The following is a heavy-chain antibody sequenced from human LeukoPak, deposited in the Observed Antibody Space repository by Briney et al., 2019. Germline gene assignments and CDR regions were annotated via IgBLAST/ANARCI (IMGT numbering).Heavy chain of an antibody. CDR2: IYHSGST. CDR1: GGSISSGGYS. J-gene: IGHJ4*02. Sequence: SQTLSLTCAVSGGSISSGGYSWSWIRQPPGKGLEWIGYIYHSGSTYYNPSLKSRVTISVDTSKNQFSLKLSSVTAADMAVYYCARPSGSPYYFDYWGQGTLVTVSS. CDR3: ARPSGSPYYFDY. V-gene: IGHV4-30-2*01. D-gene: IGHD3-22*01.